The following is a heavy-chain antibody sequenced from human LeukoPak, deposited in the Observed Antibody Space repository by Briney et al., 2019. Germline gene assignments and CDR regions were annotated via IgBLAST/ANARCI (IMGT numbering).Heavy chain of an antibody. D-gene: IGHD1-26*01. Sequence: GGSLRLSCAASGFTFSSYWMHWVRQAPGKGLVWVSRINTDGSSTSYADSVKGRFTISRDNAKNTLYLQMNSLRAEDTAVYYCARDVDSGSYQGAFDIWGQGTMVTVSS. CDR1: GFTFSSYW. V-gene: IGHV3-74*01. CDR3: ARDVDSGSYQGAFDI. J-gene: IGHJ3*02. CDR2: INTDGSST.